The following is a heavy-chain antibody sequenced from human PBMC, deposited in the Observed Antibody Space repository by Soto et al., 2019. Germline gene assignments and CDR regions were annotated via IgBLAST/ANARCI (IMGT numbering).Heavy chain of an antibody. CDR1: GFTFNGHW. J-gene: IGHJ3*01. Sequence: EVQLVESGGGVVQPGGSLRLSCAASGFTFNGHWMHWVRQAPGEGLVWVSRITPDGSTTDYADSVKGRFSISRDNAKNMVYLQMNSLRVEDTAVYYCTSLSIAVAHFAFDLWGQGTLVTVSS. D-gene: IGHD6-19*01. CDR3: TSLSIAVAHFAFDL. V-gene: IGHV3-74*01. CDR2: ITPDGSTT.